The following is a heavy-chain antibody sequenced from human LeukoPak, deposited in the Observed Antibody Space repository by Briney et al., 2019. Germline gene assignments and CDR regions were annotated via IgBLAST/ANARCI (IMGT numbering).Heavy chain of an antibody. J-gene: IGHJ4*02. CDR1: GFTFSSYC. CDR2: IRYDGSNK. V-gene: IGHV3-30*02. Sequence: GGSLRLSCAASGFTFSSYCMHWVRQAPGKGLEWVAFIRYDGSNKYYADSVKGRFTISRDNAKNSLYLQMNSLRAEDTAVYYCAKAAGSGYSYGSPFDYWGQGTLVTVSS. CDR3: AKAAGSGYSYGSPFDY. D-gene: IGHD5-18*01.